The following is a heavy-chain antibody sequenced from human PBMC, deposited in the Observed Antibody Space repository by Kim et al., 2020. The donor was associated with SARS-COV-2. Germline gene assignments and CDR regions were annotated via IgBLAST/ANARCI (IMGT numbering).Heavy chain of an antibody. CDR1: GGSISSSNW. CDR3: ARLVLRARYYYYGMDV. V-gene: IGHV4-4*02. CDR2: IYHSGST. Sequence: SETLSLTCAVSGGSISSSNWWSWVRQPPGKGLEWIGEIYHSGSTNYNPSLKSRVTISVDKSKNQFSLKLSSVTAADTAVYYCARLVLRARYYYYGMDVWGQGTTVTVSS. J-gene: IGHJ6*02. D-gene: IGHD3-3*01.